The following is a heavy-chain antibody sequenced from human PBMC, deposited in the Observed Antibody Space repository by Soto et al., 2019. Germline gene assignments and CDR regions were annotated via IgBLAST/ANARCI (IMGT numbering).Heavy chain of an antibody. D-gene: IGHD3-16*01. V-gene: IGHV1-46*01. CDR1: GYLFMDYY. CDR2: INPDGGST. CDR3: ARAPPSWNYVGFWDY. Sequence: QVQLVQSGAEVKKPGASMKISCKASGYLFMDYYIHWLRQAPGQGLEWMGVINPDGGSTSYAQRFQVSLPVTADTSTSTVFLDLNSVTVDDTAFYFSARAPPSWNYVGFWDYWGQGTLVTVST. J-gene: IGHJ4*02.